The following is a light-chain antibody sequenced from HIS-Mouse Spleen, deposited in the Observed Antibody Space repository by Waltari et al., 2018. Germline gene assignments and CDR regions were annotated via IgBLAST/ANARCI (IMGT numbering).Light chain of an antibody. Sequence: QSALTQPASVSGSPGQSITLSCTGTSSDVGSYNLFPWYQQHPGKAPKLMIYEGSKRPSGVSNRFSGSKSGNTASLTISGLQAEDEADYYCCSYAGSSTWVFGGGTKLTVL. CDR2: EGS. CDR1: SSDVGSYNL. V-gene: IGLV2-23*01. J-gene: IGLJ3*02. CDR3: CSYAGSSTWV.